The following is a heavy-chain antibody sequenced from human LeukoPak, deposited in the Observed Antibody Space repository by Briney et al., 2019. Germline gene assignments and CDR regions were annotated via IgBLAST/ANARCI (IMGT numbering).Heavy chain of an antibody. CDR3: ARSPTSWYFDY. J-gene: IGHJ4*02. V-gene: IGHV3-23*01. CDR2: ISGRGASK. Sequence: PGGSLRLSCAVSGLTFNNYAMSWVRQAPGKGQEWVSGISGRGASKYYAGSVKGRFTISRDNSKNTLYLQMNSLKTEDTAVYYCARSPTSWYFDYWGQGTLVTVSS. CDR1: GLTFNNYA. D-gene: IGHD2-2*01.